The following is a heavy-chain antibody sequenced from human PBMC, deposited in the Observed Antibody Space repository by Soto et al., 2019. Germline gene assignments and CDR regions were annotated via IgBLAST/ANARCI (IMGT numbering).Heavy chain of an antibody. CDR2: ISYDGSNK. D-gene: IGHD1-7*01. J-gene: IGHJ6*02. CDR1: GFTFSSYG. CDR3: AKDITGTTIYYYYYGMDV. Sequence: PEGSLRLSCAASGFTFSSYGMHWVRQAPGKGLEWVAVISYDGSNKYYADSVKGRFTISRDNSKNTLYLQMNSLRAEDTAVYYCAKDITGTTIYYYYYGMDVWGQGTTVTVSS. V-gene: IGHV3-30*18.